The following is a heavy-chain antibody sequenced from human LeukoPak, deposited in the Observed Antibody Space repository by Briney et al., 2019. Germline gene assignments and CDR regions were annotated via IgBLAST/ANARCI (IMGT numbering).Heavy chain of an antibody. V-gene: IGHV3-23*01. CDR1: GFTFSGYA. J-gene: IGHJ4*02. CDR2: ISGSGGST. D-gene: IGHD1-7*01. Sequence: PGGSLRLSCAASGFTFSGYAMNWVRQAPGMGLEWVSAISGSGGSTYYADSVKGRFTFSRDNSKNTLYLQMNSLRAEDTAVYYCATGGKTRTWNYYQAKPVYWGQGTLVTVSS. CDR3: ATGGKTRTWNYYQAKPVY.